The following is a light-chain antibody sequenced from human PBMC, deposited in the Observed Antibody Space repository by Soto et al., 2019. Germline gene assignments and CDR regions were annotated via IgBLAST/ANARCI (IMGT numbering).Light chain of an antibody. CDR1: TSDIGFYDY. Sequence: QSASVSGSPGQSLTISCTGTTSDIGFYDYVSWYQQYPGKAPKLLIYGVTIRPSGISNRFSGSKSGTSASLAITGLQAEDEADYYCQSYDSSLSGWVFGGGTKLTVL. J-gene: IGLJ3*02. CDR3: QSYDSSLSGWV. V-gene: IGLV2-14*01. CDR2: GVT.